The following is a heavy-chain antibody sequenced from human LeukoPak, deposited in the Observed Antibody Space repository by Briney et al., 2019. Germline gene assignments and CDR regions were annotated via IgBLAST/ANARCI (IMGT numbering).Heavy chain of an antibody. CDR1: GFTFSSYA. D-gene: IGHD6-19*01. CDR3: ARDQYSSGLDAFDI. Sequence: GGSLRLSCAASGFTFSSYAMHWVRQAPGKGLEWVAVISYDGSNKYYADSVKGRFTISRDNSKNTLYLQTNSLRAEDTAVYYCARDQYSSGLDAFDIWGQGTMVTVSS. CDR2: ISYDGSNK. J-gene: IGHJ3*02. V-gene: IGHV3-30-3*01.